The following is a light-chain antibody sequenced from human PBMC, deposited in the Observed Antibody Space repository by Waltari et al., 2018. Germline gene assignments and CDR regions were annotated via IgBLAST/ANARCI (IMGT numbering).Light chain of an antibody. CDR2: VNSDGSH. Sequence: QLVLTQSPSASASLGTPVKLNCTLDSAHSTHIIAWHQQQPQKGPRDLMKVNSDGSHRKGDEIPDRFSGSSSSSGTERYLTISSVQSEDEADYYCQSGGHGTWVFGGGTKLTVL. CDR1: SAHSTHI. V-gene: IGLV4-69*02. J-gene: IGLJ3*02. CDR3: QSGGHGTWV.